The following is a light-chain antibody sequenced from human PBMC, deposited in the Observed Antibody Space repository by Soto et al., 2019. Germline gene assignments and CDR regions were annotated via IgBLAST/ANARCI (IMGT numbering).Light chain of an antibody. V-gene: IGKV3-15*01. CDR2: GAS. Sequence: EIVMTQSPATLSVAPGERATLFCRASQTVHNNLAWYQQKPGQPPRLLIYGASTRAAGIPARFSGSGSGTGFTLTISNLQSEDFAVYYCQHYNNWPPWTFGQGTTVELK. J-gene: IGKJ1*01. CDR3: QHYNNWPPWT. CDR1: QTVHNN.